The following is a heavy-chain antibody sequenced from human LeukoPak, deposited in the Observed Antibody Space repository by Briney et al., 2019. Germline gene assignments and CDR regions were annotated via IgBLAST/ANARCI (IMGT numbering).Heavy chain of an antibody. D-gene: IGHD5-24*01. V-gene: IGHV3-43D*03. J-gene: IGHJ4*02. CDR3: TRYNNDHFDY. CDR1: GSTFDDYA. CDR2: ISWDGGST. Sequence: GGSLRLSCAASGSTFDDYAMHWVRQAPEKGLEWVSLISWDGGSTYYADSVKGRFTISRDNSKNTMSVQMDDLRAEDTAVYYCTRYNNDHFDYWGQGTLVTVSS.